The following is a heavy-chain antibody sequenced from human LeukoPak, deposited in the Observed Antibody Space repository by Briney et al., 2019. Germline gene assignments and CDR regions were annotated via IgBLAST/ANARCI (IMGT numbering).Heavy chain of an antibody. CDR3: ARDMADIVATIQDY. CDR1: VYTFTGYY. J-gene: IGHJ4*02. CDR2: INPNSGGT. D-gene: IGHD5-12*01. Sequence: ASVKVSCKASVYTFTGYYMHWVRQAPGQGLAWMGWINPNSGGTNYAQKFQGRVTMTRDTSISTAYMELSRLRSDDTAVYYCARDMADIVATIQDYWGQGTLVTVSS. V-gene: IGHV1-2*02.